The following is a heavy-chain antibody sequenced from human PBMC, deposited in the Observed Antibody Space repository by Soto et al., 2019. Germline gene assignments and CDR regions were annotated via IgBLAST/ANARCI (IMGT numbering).Heavy chain of an antibody. V-gene: IGHV3-48*04. D-gene: IGHD2-2*01. CDR3: ARMSSSISPGC. CDR2: IRNNSSSR. CDR1: GFTFSNYA. J-gene: IGHJ4*02. Sequence: GGSLRLSCAASGFTFSNYAMNWVRQAPGKGLEWVSYIRNNSSSRYYAGSVKGRFTISRDNAKNSLYLQMTSLRAEDTAVYYCARMSSSISPGCWGQGTLVTVSS.